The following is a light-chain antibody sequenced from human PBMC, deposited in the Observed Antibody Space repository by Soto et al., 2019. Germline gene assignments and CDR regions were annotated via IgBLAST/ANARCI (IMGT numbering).Light chain of an antibody. CDR3: QQRSNWYT. Sequence: EIVLTQSPATLSLSPGERDTLSCRASQSVSSYLAWYQQKPGQAPRLLIYDASSRATGIPARFSGSGSGTDFTLTISSLEPEDFAVYYCQQRSNWYTFGQGTKLEIK. J-gene: IGKJ2*01. V-gene: IGKV3-11*01. CDR1: QSVSSY. CDR2: DAS.